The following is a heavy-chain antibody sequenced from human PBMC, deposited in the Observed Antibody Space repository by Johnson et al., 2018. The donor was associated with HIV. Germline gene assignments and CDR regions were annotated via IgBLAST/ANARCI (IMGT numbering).Heavy chain of an antibody. D-gene: IGHD3-3*01. CDR3: ARGGFWSGYYLLSHAFDI. Sequence: QMQLVESGGGLVKPGGSLRLSCAASGFTFSDYYMSWIRQAPGQGLEWVSYISSSGSTIYYADSVKGRLPISRDNAKNSLYLQLNSLNAEDTAVYYCARGGFWSGYYLLSHAFDIWGQGTMVTVSS. CDR1: GFTFSDYY. V-gene: IGHV3-11*04. J-gene: IGHJ3*02. CDR2: ISSSGSTI.